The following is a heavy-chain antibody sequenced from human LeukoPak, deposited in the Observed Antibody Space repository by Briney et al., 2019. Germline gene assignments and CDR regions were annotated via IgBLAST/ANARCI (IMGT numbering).Heavy chain of an antibody. J-gene: IGHJ4*02. D-gene: IGHD6-19*01. CDR1: GASTSYKY. CDR2: IYNGRNT. V-gene: IGHV4-59*08. CDR3: AQTTGWPGFDL. Sequence: PSETLSLTCSASGASTSYKYWSWIRQSPGRTLEWIGHIYNGRNTKYNPSLTSRVTISVDTSKNQFSLSLTSVTAADTAMYYCAQTTGWPGFDLWGPGALVTVSS.